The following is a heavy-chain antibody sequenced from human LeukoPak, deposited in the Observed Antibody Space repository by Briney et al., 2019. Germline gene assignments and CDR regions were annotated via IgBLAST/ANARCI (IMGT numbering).Heavy chain of an antibody. J-gene: IGHJ4*02. CDR2: ISYDGSNK. V-gene: IGHV3-30*18. Sequence: PGGSLRLSCAASGFTFSSYGMHWVRQAPGKGLEWVAVISYDGSNKYYADSVKGRFTISRDNSKNTLYLQMNSLRAEDTAVYYCAKNERDQHDYLDYWGQGTLVTVSS. CDR3: AKNERDQHDYLDY. CDR1: GFTFSSYG.